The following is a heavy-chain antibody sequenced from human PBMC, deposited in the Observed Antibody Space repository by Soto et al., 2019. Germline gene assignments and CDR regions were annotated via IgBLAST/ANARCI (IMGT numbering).Heavy chain of an antibody. CDR1: GYTFTSYD. Sequence: GASVKVSCKASGYTFTSYDFNWVRQAPGQGLEWMGRMNPNSGNTVYAQKFQGRVTMTRDTSIGTAYMELSSLRSEDTAVYYCARVGIAAAGIHFAYWGQGTLVTVSS. D-gene: IGHD6-13*01. J-gene: IGHJ4*02. V-gene: IGHV1-8*01. CDR2: MNPNSGNT. CDR3: ARVGIAAAGIHFAY.